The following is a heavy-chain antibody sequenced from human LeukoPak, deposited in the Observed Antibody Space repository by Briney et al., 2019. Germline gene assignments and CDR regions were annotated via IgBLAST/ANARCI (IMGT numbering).Heavy chain of an antibody. CDR3: ARAGWSSRGY. J-gene: IGHJ4*02. CDR1: GFTFSSYS. Sequence: GGSLRLSCAASGFTFSSYSMNWVRQAPGKGLEWVSYISSSSTIYYADSVKGRFTISRDNAKNSLYLQMNSLRAEDTAVCYCARAGWSSRGYWGQGTLVTVSS. V-gene: IGHV3-48*01. D-gene: IGHD6-13*01. CDR2: ISSSSTI.